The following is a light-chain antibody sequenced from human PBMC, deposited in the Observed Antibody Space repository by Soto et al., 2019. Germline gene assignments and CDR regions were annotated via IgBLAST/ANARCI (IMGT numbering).Light chain of an antibody. J-gene: IGLJ1*01. CDR3: CSSVGASTAG. CDR2: EDT. V-gene: IGLV2-23*01. Sequence: QSALTQPASVSGSPGQSITISCTGTTSFVGSYNFVSWYQQLPGKAPQVLIYEDTKRPSGVSNRFSGSISGSTASLTISGLQAEDEADYHCCSSVGASTAGFGTGTKLTVL. CDR1: TSFVGSYNF.